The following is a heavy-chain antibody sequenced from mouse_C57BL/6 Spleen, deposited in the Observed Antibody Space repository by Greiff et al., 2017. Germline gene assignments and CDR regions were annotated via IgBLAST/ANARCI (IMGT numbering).Heavy chain of an antibody. J-gene: IGHJ4*01. Sequence: VQLQQSGAELVKPGASVKLSCTASGFHIKDYYMHWVKQRPEQGLEWIGRIDPEDGETKYAPKFQGKATITADTSSNTAYLQLSSLTSEDTAVYYCARSGSNDPYYYAMDYWGQGTSVTVSS. CDR2: IDPEDGET. CDR1: GFHIKDYY. V-gene: IGHV14-2*01. D-gene: IGHD2-12*01. CDR3: ARSGSNDPYYYAMDY.